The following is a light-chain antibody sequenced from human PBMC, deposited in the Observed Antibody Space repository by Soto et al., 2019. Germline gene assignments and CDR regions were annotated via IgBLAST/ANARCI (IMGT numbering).Light chain of an antibody. CDR2: GAS. CDR3: QQRSNWPPIT. J-gene: IGKJ5*01. V-gene: IGKV3-11*01. CDR1: QSVGGTF. Sequence: EIVLTQSPGTLSLSPGEGATLSCRASQSVGGTFLAWYQQKGGQAPRLLIHGASNRATGIPDRFSGSGSGTDFTLTISSLEPEDFAVYYCQQRSNWPPITFGQGTRLEIK.